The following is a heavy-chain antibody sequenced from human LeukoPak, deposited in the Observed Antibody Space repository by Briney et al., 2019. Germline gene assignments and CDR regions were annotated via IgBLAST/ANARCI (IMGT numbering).Heavy chain of an antibody. Sequence: GGSLRLSCAASGFIFSSYGMHWVRQAPGKGLEWVTFIRYDGRNKYYADSVKGRFTISRDNSKNTLYLQMNSLRAEDTAVYYCAKEIGAARPRYYFDYWGQGTLVTVSS. CDR3: AKEIGAARPRYYFDY. D-gene: IGHD6-6*01. CDR1: GFIFSSYG. V-gene: IGHV3-30*02. J-gene: IGHJ4*02. CDR2: IRYDGRNK.